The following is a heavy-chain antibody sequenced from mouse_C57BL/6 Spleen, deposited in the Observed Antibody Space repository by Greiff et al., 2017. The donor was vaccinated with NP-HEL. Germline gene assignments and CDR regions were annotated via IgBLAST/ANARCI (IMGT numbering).Heavy chain of an antibody. CDR3: TREVITAVVATGFDY. CDR2: IDPETGGT. V-gene: IGHV1-15*01. CDR1: GYTFTDYE. Sequence: QVQLQQSGAELVRPGASVTLSCKASGYTFTDYEMHWVKQTPVHGLEWIGAIDPETGGTAYNQKFKGKAILTADKSSSTAYMELRSLTSEDSAVYYYTREVITAVVATGFDYWGQGTTLTVSS. D-gene: IGHD1-1*01. J-gene: IGHJ2*01.